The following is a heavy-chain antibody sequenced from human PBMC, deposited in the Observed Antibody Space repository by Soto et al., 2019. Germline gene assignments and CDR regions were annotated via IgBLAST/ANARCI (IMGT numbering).Heavy chain of an antibody. CDR2: ISGSGGST. V-gene: IGHV3-23*01. CDR3: AKDQTPGKRGGMDWFDP. CDR1: GFTFSSYA. J-gene: IGHJ5*02. Sequence: GGSLRLSCAASGFTFSSYAMSWVRQAPGKGLEWVSAISGSGGSTYYADSVKGRFTISRDNSKNTLYLQMNSLRAEDTAVYYCAKDQTPGKRGGMDWFDPWGQGTLVTVSS. D-gene: IGHD1-26*01.